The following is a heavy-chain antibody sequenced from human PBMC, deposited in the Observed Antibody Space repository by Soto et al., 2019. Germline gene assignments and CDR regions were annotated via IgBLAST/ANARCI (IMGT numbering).Heavy chain of an antibody. J-gene: IGHJ4*02. CDR1: GFTFSSYA. CDR3: AKDLFYGTGVYFDY. D-gene: IGHD7-27*01. CDR2: ISSSGAST. V-gene: IGHV3-23*01. Sequence: PGGSLRLSCAASGFTFSSYAMSWVRQAPGKGLECVSVISSSGASTYYADSVKGRFTISRDNSKNTLYLQMSSLRAEDTAIYYCAKDLFYGTGVYFDYWGQGTLVTVSS.